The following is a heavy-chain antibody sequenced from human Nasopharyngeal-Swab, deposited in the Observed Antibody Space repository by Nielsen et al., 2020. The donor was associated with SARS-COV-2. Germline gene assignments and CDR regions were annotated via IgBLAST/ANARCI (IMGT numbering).Heavy chain of an antibody. J-gene: IGHJ4*02. Sequence: ASVKVSCKASGYTFTGYYMHWVRQAPGQGLEWMGRINPNSGGTNYAQKFQGRVTMTRDTSISTAYMELSRLRSDDTAAYYCARAGTGYSYGLMDDYWGQGTLVTVSS. CDR3: ARAGTGYSYGLMDDY. D-gene: IGHD5-18*01. CDR1: GYTFTGYY. V-gene: IGHV1-2*06. CDR2: INPNSGGT.